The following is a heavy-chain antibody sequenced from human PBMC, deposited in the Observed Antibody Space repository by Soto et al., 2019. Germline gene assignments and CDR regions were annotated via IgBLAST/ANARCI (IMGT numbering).Heavy chain of an antibody. CDR1: GFTFSGYW. CDR3: VRSREGYKLVADY. V-gene: IGHV3-74*01. D-gene: IGHD1-1*01. J-gene: IGHJ4*02. CDR2: INGDGSTT. Sequence: GGSLRLSCAASGFTFSGYWMHWVRQAPERGLVWVSRINGDGSTTSYADSVKGRFTISRDNAKNTLYLQMNSLRAEDTAVYSCVRSREGYKLVADYWGQGTLVTVSS.